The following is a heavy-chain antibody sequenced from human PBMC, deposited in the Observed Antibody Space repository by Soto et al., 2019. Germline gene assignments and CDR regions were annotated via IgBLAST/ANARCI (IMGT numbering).Heavy chain of an antibody. J-gene: IGHJ1*01. CDR3: ATAVVASSVYLQY. CDR1: GFTVSSNY. D-gene: IGHD6-6*01. V-gene: IGHV3-53*01. Sequence: GGSLRLSCAASGFTVSSNYMSWVRQAPGKGLEWVSVIYTGGSTSYADFVKGRFTISRDNSKNTLYLQMNSLRAEDTAVYYCATAVVASSVYLQYWGQGTLVTVSS. CDR2: IYTGGST.